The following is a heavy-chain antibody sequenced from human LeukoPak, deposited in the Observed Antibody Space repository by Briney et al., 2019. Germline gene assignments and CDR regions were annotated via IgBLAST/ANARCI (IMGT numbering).Heavy chain of an antibody. V-gene: IGHV3-30*02. Sequence: GGSLRLSCAASGFTFSSYGMHWVRQAPGKGLEWVAFIRYDGSNKYYADSVKGRFTISRDNSKNTLYLQMNSLRAEDTAVYYCARPQGQWIQPILDYWGQGTLVTVSS. CDR3: ARPQGQWIQPILDY. CDR2: IRYDGSNK. J-gene: IGHJ4*02. D-gene: IGHD5-18*01. CDR1: GFTFSSYG.